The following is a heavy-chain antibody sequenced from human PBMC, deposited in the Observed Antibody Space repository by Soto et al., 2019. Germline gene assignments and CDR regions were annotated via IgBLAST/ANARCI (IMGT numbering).Heavy chain of an antibody. CDR2: IKEDGSEQ. Sequence: EEQVVESGGGLVQPGGSLRLSCAASGFSISHYWMRWVRQAPGKGLEWVANIKEDGSEQNYVDSLKGRFTISRDNAKNSLSLQMNSLRADDTAVYYCANTVVRGLGTTVTVSS. J-gene: IGHJ6*01. CDR1: GFSISHYW. V-gene: IGHV3-7*05. D-gene: IGHD3-10*01. CDR3: ANTVV.